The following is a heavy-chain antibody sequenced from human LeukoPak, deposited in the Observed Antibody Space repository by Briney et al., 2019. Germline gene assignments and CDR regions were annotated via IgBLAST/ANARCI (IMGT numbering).Heavy chain of an antibody. V-gene: IGHV3-66*02. J-gene: IGHJ6*02. Sequence: GGSLRLSCAASGFTFSNAWMSWVRQAPGKGLEWVSVIYSGGSTYYADSVKGRFTISRDNSKNTLYLQMNSLRAEDTAVYYCAGRYCSGGSCYYYYGMDVWGQGTTVTVSS. CDR1: GFTFSNAW. CDR2: IYSGGST. CDR3: AGRYCSGGSCYYYYGMDV. D-gene: IGHD2-15*01.